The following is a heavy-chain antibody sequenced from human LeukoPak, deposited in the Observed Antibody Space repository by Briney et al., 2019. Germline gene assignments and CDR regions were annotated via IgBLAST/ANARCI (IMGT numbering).Heavy chain of an antibody. Sequence: GGSLRLSCTASGFMIRDYWMNWVRQLPGKGLEWVANINEDGTKEDYVDSVRGRFTISRDNAKNSVYLQMNSLRDEDTALYYCASRESSMARSHWGQGTLVTVSS. V-gene: IGHV3-7*01. J-gene: IGHJ4*02. D-gene: IGHD3-10*01. CDR1: GFMIRDYW. CDR2: INEDGTKE. CDR3: ASRESSMARSH.